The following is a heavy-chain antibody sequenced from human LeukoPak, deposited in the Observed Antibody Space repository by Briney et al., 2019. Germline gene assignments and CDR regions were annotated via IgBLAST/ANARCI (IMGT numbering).Heavy chain of an antibody. D-gene: IGHD2-15*01. J-gene: IGHJ6*02. CDR3: ARSPRSCSYFYGMDV. CDR1: EFTVSGNY. Sequence: GGSLRLSCAPSEFTVSGNYMSWVRQAPGKGLEWVSVIYTGGKTYYADSVKGRFTISRDNSKNTLYVQMSSLRVEDTAVYYCARSPRSCSYFYGMDVWGQGTTVTVSS. V-gene: IGHV3-66*01. CDR2: IYTGGKT.